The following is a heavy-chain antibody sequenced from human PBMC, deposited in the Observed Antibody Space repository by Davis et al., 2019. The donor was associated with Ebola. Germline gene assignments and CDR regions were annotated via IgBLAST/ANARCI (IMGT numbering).Heavy chain of an antibody. V-gene: IGHV4-61*01. J-gene: IGHJ3*02. D-gene: IGHD3-22*01. CDR3: ASLSTHNYYDSSGYEEAFDI. CDR2: IYYSGST. Sequence: PSETLSLTCTVSGGSVSSGSYYWSWIRQPPGKGLEWIGYIYYSGSTNYNPSLKSRVTISVDTSKNQFSLKLSSVTAADTAVYYCASLSTHNYYDSSGYEEAFDIWGQGTMVTVSS. CDR1: GGSVSSGSYY.